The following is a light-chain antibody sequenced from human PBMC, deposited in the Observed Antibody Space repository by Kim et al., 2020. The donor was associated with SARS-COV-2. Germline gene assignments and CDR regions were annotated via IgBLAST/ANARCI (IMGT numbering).Light chain of an antibody. CDR2: EDN. CDR3: QSYDDSNRWV. Sequence: KTVPISCPGSSGHIASNYVQWYQQRPASAPPTVIYEDNERPSGVPDRFSGSIDSSSNSASLTISGLKTEDEADYYCQSYDDSNRWVFGGGTKLTVL. J-gene: IGLJ3*02. V-gene: IGLV6-57*02. CDR1: SGHIASNY.